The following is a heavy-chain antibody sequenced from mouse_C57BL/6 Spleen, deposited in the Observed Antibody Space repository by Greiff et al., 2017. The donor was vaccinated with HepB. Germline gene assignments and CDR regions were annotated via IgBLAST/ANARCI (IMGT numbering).Heavy chain of an antibody. J-gene: IGHJ2*01. CDR3: ARSPSYDYFDY. Sequence: QVQLQQSGAELVMPGTSVKVSCKASGYAFTNYLIEWVKQRPGQGLEWIGVINPGSGGTNYNEKFKGKATLTADKSSSTASMQLSSLTSEDSAVYFCARSPSYDYFDYWGQGTTLTVSS. V-gene: IGHV1-54*01. CDR1: GYAFTNYL. D-gene: IGHD2-3*01. CDR2: INPGSGGT.